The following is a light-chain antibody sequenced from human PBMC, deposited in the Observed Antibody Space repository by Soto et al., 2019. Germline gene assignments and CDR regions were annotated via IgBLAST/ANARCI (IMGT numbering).Light chain of an antibody. Sequence: EIVLTHSQGTLSFSPPARENLXGRASQSVSSYLAWYQQKPGQAPRLLIYDASNRATGIPARFSGSGSGTDFTLTISSLEPEDFAVYYCQQRSNWPLTFGGGTKVDNK. CDR1: QSVSSY. CDR2: DAS. J-gene: IGKJ4*01. CDR3: QQRSNWPLT. V-gene: IGKV3-11*01.